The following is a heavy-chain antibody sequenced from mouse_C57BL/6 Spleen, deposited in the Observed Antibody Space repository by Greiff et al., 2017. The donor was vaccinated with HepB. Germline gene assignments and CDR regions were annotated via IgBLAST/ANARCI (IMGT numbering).Heavy chain of an antibody. CDR1: GFTFSSYG. D-gene: IGHD1-1*02. V-gene: IGHV5-6*01. Sequence: EVQLVESGGDLVKPGGSLKLSCAASGFTFSSYGMSWVRQTPDKRLEWVATISSGGSYTYYPDSVKGRFTISRDNAKNTLYLQMSSLKFEDTAMYYCARGDYGPFDYWGQGTTLTVSS. CDR2: ISSGGSYT. J-gene: IGHJ2*01. CDR3: ARGDYGPFDY.